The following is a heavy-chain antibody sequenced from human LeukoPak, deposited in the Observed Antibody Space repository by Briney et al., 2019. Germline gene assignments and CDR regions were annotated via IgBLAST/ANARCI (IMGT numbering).Heavy chain of an antibody. Sequence: ASVKVSCKASGYTFTGYYMHWVRQAPGQGLEWMGWISAYNGNTNYAQKLQGRVTMTTDTSTSTAYMELRSLRSDDTAVYYCARVAATTVTTFDYWGQGTLVTVSS. CDR1: GYTFTGYY. CDR3: ARVAATTVTTFDY. V-gene: IGHV1-18*04. CDR2: ISAYNGNT. J-gene: IGHJ4*02. D-gene: IGHD4-11*01.